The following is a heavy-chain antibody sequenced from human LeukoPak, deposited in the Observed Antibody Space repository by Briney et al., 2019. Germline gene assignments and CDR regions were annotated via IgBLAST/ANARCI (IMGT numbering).Heavy chain of an antibody. J-gene: IGHJ4*02. CDR1: GGSFSGYY. V-gene: IGHV4-34*01. Sequence: SGTLSLTRAVYGGSFSGYYWSWIRQPPGKGLEWIGEINHSGSTNYNPSLKSRVTISVDTSKNQFSLKLSSVTAADTAVYYCARGPDFYDFWSGYWDYWGQGTLVTVSS. CDR3: ARGPDFYDFWSGYWDY. CDR2: INHSGST. D-gene: IGHD3-3*01.